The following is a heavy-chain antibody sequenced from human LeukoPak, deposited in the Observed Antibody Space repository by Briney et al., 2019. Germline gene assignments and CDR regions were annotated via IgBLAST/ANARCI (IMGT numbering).Heavy chain of an antibody. J-gene: IGHJ4*02. CDR2: INPSGGST. V-gene: IGHV1-46*03. Sequence: ASVKVSCKASGYTFTSYYMHWVRQAPGQGLEWMGIINPSGGSTSYVQKFQGRVTMTRDTSTSTVYMELSSLRSEDTAVYYCASLGYCSSTSCLPFDYWGQGTLVTVSS. CDR1: GYTFTSYY. D-gene: IGHD2-2*01. CDR3: ASLGYCSSTSCLPFDY.